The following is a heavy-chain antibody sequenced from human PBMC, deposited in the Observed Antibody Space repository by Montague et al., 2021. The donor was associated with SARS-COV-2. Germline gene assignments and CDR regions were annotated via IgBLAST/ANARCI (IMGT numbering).Heavy chain of an antibody. J-gene: IGHJ6*02. CDR1: GGSFSGYY. Sequence: SETLSLTCAVYGGSFSGYYWSWIRQPPGEGLEWIGEINHSGSTNXNPSPKSRVTISVDTSKNQFSLKLSSVTAADTAVYYCTREGYQVLWSDYYYYGMDVWGQGTTVTVSS. CDR2: INHSGST. CDR3: TREGYQVLWSDYYYYGMDV. D-gene: IGHD2-2*01. V-gene: IGHV4-34*01.